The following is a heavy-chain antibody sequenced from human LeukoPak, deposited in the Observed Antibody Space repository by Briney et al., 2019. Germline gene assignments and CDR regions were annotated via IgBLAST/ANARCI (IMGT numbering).Heavy chain of an antibody. D-gene: IGHD3-9*01. CDR2: IYYSGST. J-gene: IGHJ4*02. V-gene: IGHV4-31*03. CDR3: ARVLAFDWLQIDY. Sequence: SSETLSLTCTVSGGSISSGGYYWSWTRQHPGKGLEWIGYIYYSGSTYYNPSLKSRVTISVDTSKNQFSLKLSSVTAADTAVYYCARVLAFDWLQIDYWGQGTLVTVSS. CDR1: GGSISSGGYY.